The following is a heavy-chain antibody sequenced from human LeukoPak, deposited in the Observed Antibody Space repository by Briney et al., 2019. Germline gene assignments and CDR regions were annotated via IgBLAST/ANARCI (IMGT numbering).Heavy chain of an antibody. CDR3: ARGGPGRDGYNLDY. CDR2: ITPVLHTT. CDR1: GGTFNTHA. V-gene: IGHV1-69*05. Sequence: GASVKVSCKVSGGTFNTHAISWVRQAPGQGLQWMGGITPVLHTTRFAQKFQGRVTFTTDESTSTAYMELTSLTSDDSAVYVCARGGPGRDGYNLDYWGQGTLVTVSS. D-gene: IGHD5-24*01. J-gene: IGHJ4*02.